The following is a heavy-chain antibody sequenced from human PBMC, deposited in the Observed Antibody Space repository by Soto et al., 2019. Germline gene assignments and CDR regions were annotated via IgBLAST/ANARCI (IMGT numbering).Heavy chain of an antibody. CDR2: ISSDGRNK. Sequence: GGSLRLSCAASGFTFSTYAIHWVRQVPGKGLEWVAVISSDGRNKYYADSVKGRFTISRDNSKNSLYLQMNSLRDEDTAVYYCAKAWGVAATHYFDSWGQGTQVTVSS. CDR1: GFTFSTYA. J-gene: IGHJ4*02. D-gene: IGHD2-15*01. V-gene: IGHV3-30*18. CDR3: AKAWGVAATHYFDS.